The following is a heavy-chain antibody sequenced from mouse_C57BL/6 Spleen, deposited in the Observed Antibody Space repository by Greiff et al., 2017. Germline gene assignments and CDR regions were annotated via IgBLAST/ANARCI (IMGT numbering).Heavy chain of an antibody. CDR1: GYTFTSYW. CDR3: ARGCPCAY. J-gene: IGHJ3*01. Sequence: VQLQQPGAELVMPGASVKLSCKASGYTFTSYWMHWVKQRPGQGLEWIGEIDPSDSYTNYNQKFKGKSTLTVDKSSSTAYMQLSSLTSEDSAVYYCARGCPCAYWGQGTLVTVSA. V-gene: IGHV1-69*01. D-gene: IGHD3-3*01. CDR2: IDPSDSYT.